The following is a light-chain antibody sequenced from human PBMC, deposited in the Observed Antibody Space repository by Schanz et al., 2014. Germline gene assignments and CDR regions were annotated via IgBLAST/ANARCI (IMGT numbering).Light chain of an antibody. CDR1: QDISNY. V-gene: IGKV1-39*01. J-gene: IGKJ1*01. CDR3: QQSYSTPRT. Sequence: DIQMTQSPSSLSASVGDRVTITCQASQDISNYLNWYQQKPGKAPKLLIYDASNLETGVPSRFSGSGSGTDFTLTIGSLQPEDFATYYCQQSYSTPRTFGQGTRVELK. CDR2: DAS.